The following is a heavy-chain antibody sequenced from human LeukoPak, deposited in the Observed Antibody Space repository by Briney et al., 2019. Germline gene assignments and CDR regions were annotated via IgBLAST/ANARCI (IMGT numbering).Heavy chain of an antibody. J-gene: IGHJ6*03. CDR1: GFTFSSYG. Sequence: GGSLRLSCAASGFTFSSYGTHWVRQAPGKGLEWVAFIRYDGSNKYYADSVKGRFTISRDNSKNTLYLQMNSLRAEDTAVYYCAKDRGVSYYYYYYMDVWGKGTTVTVSS. CDR3: AKDRGVSYYYYYYMDV. D-gene: IGHD3-10*01. V-gene: IGHV3-30*02. CDR2: IRYDGSNK.